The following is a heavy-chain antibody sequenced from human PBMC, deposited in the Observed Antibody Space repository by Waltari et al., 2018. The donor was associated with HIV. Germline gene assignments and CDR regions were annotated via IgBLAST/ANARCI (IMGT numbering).Heavy chain of an antibody. D-gene: IGHD7-27*01. CDR1: GGSFRTYY. J-gene: IGHJ4*02. Sequence: QVQLQQWGAGLLKPSEPLSLTCAVYGGSFRTYYWCWIRQPPGKGLEWLGEINHGGSTNYSPSLKSRVTISIDTSKNQFSLKLNSVTAADTAMYYCARRFQTGDFDYWGQGALVTVS. CDR2: INHGGST. CDR3: ARRFQTGDFDY. V-gene: IGHV4-34*01.